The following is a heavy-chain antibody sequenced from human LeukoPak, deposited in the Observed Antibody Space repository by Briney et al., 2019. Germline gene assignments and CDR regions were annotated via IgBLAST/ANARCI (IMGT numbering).Heavy chain of an antibody. D-gene: IGHD3-10*01. J-gene: IGHJ6*02. Sequence: GGSLRLSCAASGFTFSSYSMNWVRQAPGKGLEWVSSISSSSSYIYYADSVKGRFTISRDNVKNSLYLQMNSLRAEDTAVYYCARDRLLYGMDVRGQGTTVTVSS. CDR3: ARDRLLYGMDV. V-gene: IGHV3-21*01. CDR1: GFTFSSYS. CDR2: ISSSSSYI.